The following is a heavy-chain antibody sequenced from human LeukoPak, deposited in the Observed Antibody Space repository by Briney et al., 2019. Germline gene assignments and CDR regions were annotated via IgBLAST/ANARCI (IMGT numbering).Heavy chain of an antibody. J-gene: IGHJ3*02. CDR1: GGSISSDY. CDR3: ARGYYDSSGYSNTFDI. Sequence: SETLSLTCTVSGGSISSDYWGWIRQPPGKGLEWIGYIHHSGNTNYNPSLTSRVTISVDTSKNQFTLRLSSVTAADTAVYYCARGYYDSSGYSNTFDIWGQGTMVTVSS. V-gene: IGHV4-59*08. D-gene: IGHD3-22*01. CDR2: IHHSGNT.